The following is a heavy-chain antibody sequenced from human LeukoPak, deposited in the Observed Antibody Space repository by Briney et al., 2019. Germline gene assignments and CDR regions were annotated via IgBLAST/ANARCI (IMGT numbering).Heavy chain of an antibody. V-gene: IGHV3-11*06. J-gene: IGHJ4*02. CDR2: ISSSDTYT. CDR1: GFTFSDYY. Sequence: GGSLRLSCAASGFTFSDYYMSWLRQAPGKGLEWVSYISSSDTYTNYADSVKGRFTISRDNAKNSLYLQMNSLRAEDTAVYYCARGPYSSGSSADYWGQGTLVTVSS. D-gene: IGHD6-19*01. CDR3: ARGPYSSGSSADY.